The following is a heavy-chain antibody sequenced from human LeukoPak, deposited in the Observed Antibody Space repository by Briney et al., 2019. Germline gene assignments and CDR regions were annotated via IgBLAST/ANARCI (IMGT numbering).Heavy chain of an antibody. CDR2: ISSNGGST. CDR3: VKDQGYYDFWSGYEYFHH. Sequence: EGSLRLSCSASGFTFSSYGLHWVRQAPGKGLQYVSGISSNGGSTDYADSVKGRFTISRDNSKNTLYLQMSSLRAEDTAVYYCVKDQGYYDFWSGYEYFHHWGQGTLVTVSS. J-gene: IGHJ1*01. V-gene: IGHV3-64D*08. CDR1: GFTFSSYG. D-gene: IGHD3-3*01.